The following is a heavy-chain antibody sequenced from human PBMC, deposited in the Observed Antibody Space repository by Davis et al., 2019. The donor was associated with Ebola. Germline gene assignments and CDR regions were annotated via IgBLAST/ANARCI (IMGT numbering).Heavy chain of an antibody. Sequence: SETLSLTCAVYGGSFSGYYWSWIRQPPGKGLEWIGSIYYSGSTYYNPSLKSRVTISVDTSKNQFSLKLSSVTAADTAVYYCARHTSSSWPRFDYWGQGTLVTVSS. CDR2: IYYSGST. CDR3: ARHTSSSWPRFDY. V-gene: IGHV4-34*01. D-gene: IGHD6-13*01. J-gene: IGHJ4*02. CDR1: GGSFSGYY.